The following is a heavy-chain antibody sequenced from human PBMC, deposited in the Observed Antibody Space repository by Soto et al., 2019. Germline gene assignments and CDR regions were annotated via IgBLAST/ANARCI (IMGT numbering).Heavy chain of an antibody. J-gene: IGHJ4*02. D-gene: IGHD2-15*01. CDR2: IIAMFDTP. CDR3: ARSGGLDRDFNY. Sequence: QVQLVQSGAEVKKPGSSVKVSCKASRGTFSSDSFSWVRPAPGQGLEWMGGIIAMFDTPIYAQKFQDRVTITADESTRTTYMQLSCLRSGDTAVYYCARSGGLDRDFNYWGQGSLVTVSS. V-gene: IGHV1-69*12. CDR1: RGTFSSDS.